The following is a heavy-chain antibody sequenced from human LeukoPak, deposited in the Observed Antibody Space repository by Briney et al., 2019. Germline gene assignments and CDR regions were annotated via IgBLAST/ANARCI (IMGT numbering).Heavy chain of an antibody. CDR2: IFYSGKT. Sequence: PSETLSLTCTVSNGSMTSDSYYWAWVRQPPGKGLEWIGTIFYSGKTYYSASLKSRVTVSLDTSKKNFSLRLSSVTAADTAVYYCARLWIVATWFDAWGQGALVAVSS. CDR1: NGSMTSDSYY. V-gene: IGHV4-39*02. D-gene: IGHD2-2*03. CDR3: ARLWIVATWFDA. J-gene: IGHJ5*02.